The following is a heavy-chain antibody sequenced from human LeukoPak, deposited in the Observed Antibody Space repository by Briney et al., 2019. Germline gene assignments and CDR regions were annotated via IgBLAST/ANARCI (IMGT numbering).Heavy chain of an antibody. CDR1: GGSISRDY. J-gene: IGHJ4*02. CDR2: IYYTGRT. D-gene: IGHD6-13*01. Sequence: SETLSLTCTVSGGSISRDYWSWIRQPPGKGLEWIGHIYYTGRTDYNPSLKSRVTISVDASNNQFSLKLSSVTAADTAVYYCARDRPGGSSLDYWGQGTLVTVSS. V-gene: IGHV4-59*01. CDR3: ARDRPGGSSLDY.